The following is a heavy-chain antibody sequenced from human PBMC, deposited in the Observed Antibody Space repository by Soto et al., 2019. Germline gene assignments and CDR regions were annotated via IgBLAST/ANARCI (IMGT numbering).Heavy chain of an antibody. CDR1: GGSINSGGYS. D-gene: IGHD6-13*01. CDR3: ARRERAAGTDWWFDP. Sequence: LSETLSLTCTVSGGSINSGGYSWTWIRQPPGKGLEWIGFIYHTGTTYYNPSLKSRVTISVDRSKNQFSLKLSSVTAADTAVYYCARRERAAGTDWWFDPWGQGTLVTVS. CDR2: IYHTGTT. J-gene: IGHJ5*02. V-gene: IGHV4-30-2*01.